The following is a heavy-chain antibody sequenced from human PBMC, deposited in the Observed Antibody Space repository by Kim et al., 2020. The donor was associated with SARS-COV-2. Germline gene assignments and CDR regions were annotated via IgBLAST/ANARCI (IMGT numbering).Heavy chain of an antibody. V-gene: IGHV4-59*08. J-gene: IGHJ4*02. CDR3: ARRIAAAADFDY. D-gene: IGHD6-13*01. Sequence: NYTPSLPCRVTRAVDTSKNQVSLKLSSVPAADTAVYYCARRIAAAADFDYWGQGTLVTVSS.